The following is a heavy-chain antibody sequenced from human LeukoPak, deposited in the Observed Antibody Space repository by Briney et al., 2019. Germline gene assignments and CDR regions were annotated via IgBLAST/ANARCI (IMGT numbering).Heavy chain of an antibody. Sequence: SQTLSLTCAISGDSVSSNSAAWNWIRQSPSRGLEWLGRTYYRSKWYTYYAVSVKSRISINRDTSKNQISLQLNSVTPEDTAVYYCARDFALELRYFDWPTQGQPDYWGQGTLVTVSS. V-gene: IGHV6-1*01. CDR1: GDSVSSNSAA. CDR3: ARDFALELRYFDWPTQGQPDY. CDR2: TYYRSKWYT. D-gene: IGHD3-9*01. J-gene: IGHJ4*02.